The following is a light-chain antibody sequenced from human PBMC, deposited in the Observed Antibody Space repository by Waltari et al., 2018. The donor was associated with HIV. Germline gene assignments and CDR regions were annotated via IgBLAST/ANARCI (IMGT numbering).Light chain of an antibody. Sequence: SDLPHAPALSVAVGQTVILTCRGDSLCKNYAMWYQQRPGPAPRLVFYGNDGRTSGIPDRFSGSSSGDTASLTITGTQAEDEADYYCNCRGNSGDQVLFGGGTHISVL. J-gene: IGLJ2*01. V-gene: IGLV3-19*01. CDR3: NCRGNSGDQVL. CDR2: GND. CDR1: SLCKNY.